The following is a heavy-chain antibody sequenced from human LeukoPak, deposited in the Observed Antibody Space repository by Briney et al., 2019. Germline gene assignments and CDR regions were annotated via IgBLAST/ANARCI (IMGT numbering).Heavy chain of an antibody. Sequence: GGSLRLSCAASGFTFSSYDMHWVRQATGKGLEWVSAIGTAGDTYYPGSVKGRFTISRDNSKNTLYLQMNSLRAEDTAVYYCAKEDSDTAMVDYWGQGTLVTVSS. V-gene: IGHV3-13*01. J-gene: IGHJ4*02. CDR2: IGTAGDT. CDR1: GFTFSSYD. CDR3: AKEDSDTAMVDY. D-gene: IGHD5-18*01.